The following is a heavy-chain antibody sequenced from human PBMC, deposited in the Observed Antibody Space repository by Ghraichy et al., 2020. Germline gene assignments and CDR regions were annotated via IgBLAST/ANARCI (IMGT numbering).Heavy chain of an antibody. CDR2: IYRTDNT. CDR3: AREGPEWLSYDASVI. V-gene: IGHV4/OR15-8*02. D-gene: IGHD3-3*01. J-gene: IGHJ3*02. CDR1: GGSISTNNW. Sequence: SETLSLTCAVSGGSISTNNWWSWVRQPPGKALEWIGKIYRTDNTHYNPSLKSRVTISMDKSKNQFSLKVNSVTDADTAVYYCAREGPEWLSYDASVIWGQETKVTVS.